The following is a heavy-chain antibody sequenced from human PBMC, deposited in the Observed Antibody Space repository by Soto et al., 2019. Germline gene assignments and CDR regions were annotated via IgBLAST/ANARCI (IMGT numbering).Heavy chain of an antibody. CDR2: IRSKVSGGTA. Sequence: EVQLVESGGDLVQPGRSLRLSCTTSGFTFGDYAVSWLRQAPGKGLEWVSFIRSKVSGGTAEYAASVKGRFTISRDDSKSLAYLQMNSLKIEDTAVYCTRDLLGVRAFDIWGQGTMVTVSS. CDR1: GFTFGDYA. D-gene: IGHD3-16*01. J-gene: IGHJ3*02. CDR3: TRDLLGVRAFDI. V-gene: IGHV3-49*03.